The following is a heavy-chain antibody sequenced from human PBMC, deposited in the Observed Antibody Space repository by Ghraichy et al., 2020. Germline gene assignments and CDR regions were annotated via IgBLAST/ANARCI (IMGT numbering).Heavy chain of an antibody. CDR1: GFTFDDYT. CDR2: ISWDGGST. J-gene: IGHJ6*02. V-gene: IGHV3-43*01. CDR3: AKDAGVVWEGRRGDYGMDV. Sequence: GESLNISCAASGFTFDDYTMHWVRQAPGKGLEWVSLISWDGGSTYYADSVKGRFTISRDNSKNSLYLQMNSLRTEDTALYYCAKDAGVVWEGRRGDYGMDVWGQGTTVTVSS. D-gene: IGHD2-8*02.